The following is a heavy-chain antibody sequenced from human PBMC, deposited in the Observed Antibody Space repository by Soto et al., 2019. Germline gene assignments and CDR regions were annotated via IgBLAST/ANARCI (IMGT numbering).Heavy chain of an antibody. Sequence: GGSLRLSCAASGFTFSSYAMSWVRHAPGKGLEWVSTISSSGGSIHYADSVKGRFTISRDNSKNTLYLQMNSLRAEDTAVYYCTKDRKNQCYTEGSFDIWGQGTMVTVAS. CDR2: ISSSGGSI. CDR3: TKDRKNQCYTEGSFDI. CDR1: GFTFSSYA. J-gene: IGHJ3*02. V-gene: IGHV3-23*01. D-gene: IGHD2-8*01.